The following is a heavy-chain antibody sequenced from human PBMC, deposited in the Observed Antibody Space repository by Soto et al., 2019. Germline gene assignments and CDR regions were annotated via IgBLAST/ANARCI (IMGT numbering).Heavy chain of an antibody. D-gene: IGHD2-2*01. Sequence: SETLSLTCTVSGGSANNNNYYWGWIRQTPGKGLEWIGSIYYTGNTYYNPSLKSRVTISVDTSKNQFSLRLSSVTAADTSVYFCARSDCSSTSCYFPYYYNGMDVWGQGTTVTVSS. CDR1: GGSANNNNYY. J-gene: IGHJ6*02. CDR3: ARSDCSSTSCYFPYYYNGMDV. CDR2: IYYTGNT. V-gene: IGHV4-39*01.